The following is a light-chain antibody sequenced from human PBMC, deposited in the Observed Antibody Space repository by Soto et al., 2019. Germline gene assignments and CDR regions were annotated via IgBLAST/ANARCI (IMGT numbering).Light chain of an antibody. J-gene: IGLJ2*01. CDR3: LLYYGGAQLV. CDR2: GTS. CDR1: TGAVTSGDY. Sequence: QTVVTQEPSLTVSPGGTVTLTCASGTGAVTSGDYPNWFQQKPGQAPRALIYGTSNKHSWTPARFSGSLLGGKAALTLSGVQPEDEAEYYCLLYYGGAQLVFGGGPKVTVL. V-gene: IGLV7-43*01.